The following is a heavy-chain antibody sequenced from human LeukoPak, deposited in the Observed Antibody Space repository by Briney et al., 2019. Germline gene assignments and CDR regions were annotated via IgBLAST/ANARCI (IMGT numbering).Heavy chain of an antibody. V-gene: IGHV4-4*07. CDR2: IYTSGST. Sequence: SETLSLTCTVSGGSISSYYWSWIRQPAGKGLEWIGRIYTSGSTNYNPSLKSRVTMSVDTSKNQFFLKLSSVTAADTAVYYCARVRATDYYYYYMDVWGKGTTVTISS. J-gene: IGHJ6*03. CDR3: ARVRATDYYYYYMDV. CDR1: GGSISSYY. D-gene: IGHD2-21*02.